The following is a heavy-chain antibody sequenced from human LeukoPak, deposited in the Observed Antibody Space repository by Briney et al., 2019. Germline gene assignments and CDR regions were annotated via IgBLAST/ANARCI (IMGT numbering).Heavy chain of an antibody. CDR1: GFTLSTFW. CDR3: ARPRWLQFGPHDC. CDR2: IKQGGSEK. D-gene: IGHD5-24*01. J-gene: IGHJ4*02. V-gene: IGHV3-7*01. Sequence: PGGSLSLSCAASGFTLSTFWMTWVRQAPGKGLEWVANIKQGGSEKYYVDSVKGRFTVSRDNAKNSLYPQVNSLRAEDTAVYYCARPRWLQFGPHDCWGQGTLVTVSS.